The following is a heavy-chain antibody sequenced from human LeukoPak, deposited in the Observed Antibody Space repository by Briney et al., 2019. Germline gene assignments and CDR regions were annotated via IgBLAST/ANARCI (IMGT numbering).Heavy chain of an antibody. CDR3: ARVRELYRDY. Sequence: GGSLRLSCAASGFTFSTYTMNWVRQAPGKGLEWVSSISSGSTYMFYADSVKGRFTISRDNTKNSLYLQMNGLRAEDTAVYYCARVRELYRDYWGQEPWSPSPQ. J-gene: IGHJ4*01. CDR1: GFTFSTYT. CDR2: ISSGSTYM. D-gene: IGHD1-7*01. V-gene: IGHV3-21*01.